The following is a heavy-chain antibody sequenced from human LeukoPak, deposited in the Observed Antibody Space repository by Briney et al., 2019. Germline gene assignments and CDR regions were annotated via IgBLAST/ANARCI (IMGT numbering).Heavy chain of an antibody. CDR1: GGSVSSGSYY. CDR2: IYYSGST. CDR3: ARDHYWFGSARGVDV. D-gene: IGHD3-10*01. J-gene: IGHJ6*02. V-gene: IGHV4-30-4*08. Sequence: KPSETLSLTCTVSGGSVSSGSYYWSWIRQPPGKGLEWIGCIYYSGSTYSNPSLGSRVTISLDTSKNQFSLELSSVTAADTAVYYCARDHYWFGSARGVDVWGQGTTVTVSS.